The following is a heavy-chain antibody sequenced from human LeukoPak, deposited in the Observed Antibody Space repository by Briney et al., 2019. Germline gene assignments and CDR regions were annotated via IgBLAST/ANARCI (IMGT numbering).Heavy chain of an antibody. Sequence: GSLRLSCAASGFTFSSYSMNWVRQAPGKGLEWVSYISSSSSTIYYADSVKGRFTISRDNAKNSLYLQMNSLRAEDTAVYYCARDHWFGDYGMDVWGQGTTVTVSS. V-gene: IGHV3-48*04. CDR2: ISSSSSTI. J-gene: IGHJ6*02. CDR3: ARDHWFGDYGMDV. CDR1: GFTFSSYS. D-gene: IGHD3-10*01.